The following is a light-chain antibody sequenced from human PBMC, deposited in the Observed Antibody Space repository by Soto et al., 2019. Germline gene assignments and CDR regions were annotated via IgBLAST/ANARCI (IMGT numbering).Light chain of an antibody. V-gene: IGLV2-14*01. Sequence: QSALTQPASVSGSPGQSITISCTGTSSDVGGYDYVSWYQQLPGKAPKLLIYDVNNRPSGVSHRFPGSKSGNTASLTISGLQAEGEAHYYCSSYPGSCTIVFGTGTKLTVL. CDR1: SSDVGGYDY. J-gene: IGLJ1*01. CDR3: SSYPGSCTIV. CDR2: DVN.